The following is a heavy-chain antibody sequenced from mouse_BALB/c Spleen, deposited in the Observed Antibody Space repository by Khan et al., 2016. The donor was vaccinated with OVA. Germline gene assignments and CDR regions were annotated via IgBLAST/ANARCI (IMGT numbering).Heavy chain of an antibody. D-gene: IGHD1-2*01. CDR2: ISYGGST. V-gene: IGHV3-2*02. J-gene: IGHJ4*01. CDR1: GYSITSDYA. CDR3: ARKNYYGSAMDY. Sequence: DVQLQESGPGLVKPSQSLSLTCTVTGYSITSDYAWDWIRQFPGNKLEWMGYISYGGSTSYNPSLKSRISITRDTSKNQFFLQLNSVTTEDTATYYCARKNYYGSAMDYWGQGTSVTVSS.